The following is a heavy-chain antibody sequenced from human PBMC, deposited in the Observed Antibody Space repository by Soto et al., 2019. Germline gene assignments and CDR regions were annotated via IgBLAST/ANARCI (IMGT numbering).Heavy chain of an antibody. CDR2: IRSKGDGGAT. Sequence: EVQLAESGGGLVGPGGALRLSCAGSGITLSNALMKWVRQAAGKGLEWVGRIRSKGDGGATEYAATVKGRFTFSRDDSENTLFLQMSALKPEDTGVYFCTSTRPGTNVFDIWGPGTMVIVSS. CDR3: TSTRPGTNVFDI. D-gene: IGHD1-1*01. J-gene: IGHJ3*02. CDR1: GITLSNAL. V-gene: IGHV3-15*01.